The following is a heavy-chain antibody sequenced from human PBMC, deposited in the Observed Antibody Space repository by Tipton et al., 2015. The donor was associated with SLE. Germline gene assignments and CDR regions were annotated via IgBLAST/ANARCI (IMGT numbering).Heavy chain of an antibody. CDR2: INHSGST. CDR1: GGSFSGYY. V-gene: IGHV4-34*01. J-gene: IGHJ6*03. Sequence: TLSLTCAVYGGSFSGYYWSWIRQPPGKGLEWFGEINHSGSTNYNPSLKSRVTISVDTSKNQFSLKLSSVTAADTAVYYCARAKNGYYSRYYMDVWGKGTTVTVSS. CDR3: ARAKNGYYSRYYMDV. D-gene: IGHD3-22*01.